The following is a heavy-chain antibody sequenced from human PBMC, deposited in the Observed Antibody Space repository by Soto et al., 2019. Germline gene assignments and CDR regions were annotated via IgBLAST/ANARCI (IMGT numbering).Heavy chain of an antibody. CDR3: ARVAPYSYYYMDV. CDR2: IYYSGST. V-gene: IGHV4-59*01. Sequence: SETLSLTCTVSGGSISSYYWSWIRQPPGKGLEWIGYIYYSGSTNYNPSLKSRVTISVDTSKNQFSLKLSSVTAADTAVYYCARVAPYSYYYMDVWGKGTTVTVSS. CDR1: GGSISSYY. J-gene: IGHJ6*03. D-gene: IGHD4-4*01.